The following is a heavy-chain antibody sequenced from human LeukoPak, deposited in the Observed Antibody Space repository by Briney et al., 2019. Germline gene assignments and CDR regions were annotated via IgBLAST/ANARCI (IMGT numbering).Heavy chain of an antibody. J-gene: IGHJ4*02. CDR1: GFTFSSSA. V-gene: IGHV3-23*01. CDR2: ISGSGSGGST. D-gene: IGHD5-24*01. CDR3: AKSGYNRFDY. Sequence: GGSLRLSCAASGFTFSSSAMSWVRQASGKGLEWVSSISGSGSGGSTYYADSVKGRFTISRDNFKNTLYLQMSGLRAEDTAVYYCAKSGYNRFDYWGQGTLVTVSS.